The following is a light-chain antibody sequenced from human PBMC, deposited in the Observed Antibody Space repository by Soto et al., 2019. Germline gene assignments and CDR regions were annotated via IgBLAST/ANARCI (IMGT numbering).Light chain of an antibody. J-gene: IGKJ4*01. Sequence: EMVLTQSPGTLSLSPGEGATLSCRASQSVSSYLAWYQQKPGQAPRLLIYDASNRATGIPARFSGSGSGTDFTLTISSLEPEDFAVYYCQQRSNWLTFGGGTKVDIK. V-gene: IGKV3-11*01. CDR3: QQRSNWLT. CDR1: QSVSSY. CDR2: DAS.